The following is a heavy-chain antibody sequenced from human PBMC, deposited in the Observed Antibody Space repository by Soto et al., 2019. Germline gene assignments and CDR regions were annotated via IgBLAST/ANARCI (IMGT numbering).Heavy chain of an antibody. CDR3: ARDYRSMVVAASPMSPFDI. D-gene: IGHD2-15*01. Sequence: QVQLQXSGPGLVKPXXTLSLTCSVXGGSISSGGYYWNWIRQHPGKGLEWIGYIYYNGSTYYNPSLKSRVTISVDTSKKQLSLKLNSVTAADTAIYYCARDYRSMVVAASPMSPFDIWGQGTMVTVSS. CDR1: GGSISSGGYY. J-gene: IGHJ3*02. CDR2: IYYNGST. V-gene: IGHV4-31*03.